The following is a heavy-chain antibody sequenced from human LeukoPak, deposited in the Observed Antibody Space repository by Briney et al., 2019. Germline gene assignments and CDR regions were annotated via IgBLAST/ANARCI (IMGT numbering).Heavy chain of an antibody. CDR2: IIHILGIA. D-gene: IGHD2/OR15-2a*01. Sequence: SVKVSCQASVGTFSSYTISWVRQAPGRGLAWMGRIIHILGIANYAQKFKGRVTITAYKSTSTVYMELSSLRSEDRAVYYCASQLSLGMDVWGQGTTVTVSS. V-gene: IGHV1-69*02. CDR3: ASQLSLGMDV. J-gene: IGHJ6*02. CDR1: VGTFSSYT.